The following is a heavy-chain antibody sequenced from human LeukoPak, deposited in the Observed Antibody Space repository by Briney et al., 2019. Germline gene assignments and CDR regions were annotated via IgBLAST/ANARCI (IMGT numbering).Heavy chain of an antibody. V-gene: IGHV4-4*07. CDR1: GGPISNYY. D-gene: IGHD3-22*01. CDR3: ARTPIYYYDNSGYYN. Sequence: SETLSLTCTVSGGPISNYYWSWIRQPAGKGLEWIGLIYSRGNTNYNPSLKSRVTMSVDTSKNQFSLKLSSVTAADTAVYYCARTPIYYYDNSGYYNWGQGTLVTVSS. CDR2: IYSRGNT. J-gene: IGHJ4*02.